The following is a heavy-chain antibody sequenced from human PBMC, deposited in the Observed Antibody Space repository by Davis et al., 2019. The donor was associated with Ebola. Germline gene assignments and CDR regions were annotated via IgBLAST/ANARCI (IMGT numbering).Heavy chain of an antibody. D-gene: IGHD3-10*01. Sequence: AGSLRLSCAASGFTVSSNHMSWVRQAPGKGLEWVGRIRRKTACGTTDYAAPVKSRFTISRDDSQNTLYLQMNSLKTEDTAVYYCATEVIGETSIVTSDYWGQGTLVTVSS. V-gene: IGHV3-15*01. CDR2: IRRKTACGTT. CDR1: GFTVSSNH. J-gene: IGHJ4*02. CDR3: ATEVIGETSIVTSDY.